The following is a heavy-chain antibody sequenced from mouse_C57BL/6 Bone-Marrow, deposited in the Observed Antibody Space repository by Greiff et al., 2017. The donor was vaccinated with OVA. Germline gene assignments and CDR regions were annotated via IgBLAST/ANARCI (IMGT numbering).Heavy chain of an antibody. CDR2: ISDGGSYT. J-gene: IGHJ4*01. CDR3: ARASSGYDAMDY. D-gene: IGHD3-2*02. V-gene: IGHV5-4*01. CDR1: GFTFSSYA. Sequence: DVQLVESGGGLVKPGGSLKLSCAASGFTFSSYALSWVRQTPEKRLEWVATISDGGSYTYYPDNVKGRFTISRDNAKNNLYLQMSHLKSEDTAMYYCARASSGYDAMDYWGQGTSVTVSS.